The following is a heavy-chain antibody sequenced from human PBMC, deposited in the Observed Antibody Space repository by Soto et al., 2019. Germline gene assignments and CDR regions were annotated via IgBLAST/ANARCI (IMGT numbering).Heavy chain of an antibody. Sequence: GGSLRLSCAASGFSVTSNYMTWVRQAPWKGLECVSVIYAGGNTYYPDSVKGRFTISSDNSKNTLFLQMNNLRAEDTAVYYCAGVTTFYYILPSSYALKSFDYCGQGP. J-gene: IGHJ4*02. CDR1: GFSVTSNY. CDR2: IYAGGNT. V-gene: IGHV3-53*01. D-gene: IGHD3-9*01. CDR3: AGVTTFYYILPSSYALKSFDY.